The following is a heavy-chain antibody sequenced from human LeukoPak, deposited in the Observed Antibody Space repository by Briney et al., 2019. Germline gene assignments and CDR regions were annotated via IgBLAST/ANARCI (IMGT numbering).Heavy chain of an antibody. Sequence: SETLSLTCAVYGGSFSGYYWSWIRQPPGKGLEWIGEISHSGSPNYNPSLKSRVTISVDTSKNHFSLRLRSVTAADTAVYYCAKSNGYGLVDIWGQGTMVTVSS. V-gene: IGHV4-34*01. CDR3: AKSNGYGLVDI. CDR2: ISHSGSP. CDR1: GGSFSGYY. D-gene: IGHD3-10*01. J-gene: IGHJ3*02.